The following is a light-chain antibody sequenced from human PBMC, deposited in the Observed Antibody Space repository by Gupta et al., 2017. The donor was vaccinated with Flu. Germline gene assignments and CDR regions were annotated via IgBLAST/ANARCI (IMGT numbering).Light chain of an antibody. Sequence: NVIIPTPLSLLVTPGKPHSISCRSSQSHLHSIGYNYLDWYLQKQGQSPQLLGDLGSNRASGFPDRFSGSGSGTDFTLKISRVEAEDVEVYYCMQALQTSYTFGQGTKLEIK. CDR1: QSHLHSIGYNY. CDR3: MQALQTSYT. CDR2: LGS. J-gene: IGKJ2*01. V-gene: IGKV2-28*01.